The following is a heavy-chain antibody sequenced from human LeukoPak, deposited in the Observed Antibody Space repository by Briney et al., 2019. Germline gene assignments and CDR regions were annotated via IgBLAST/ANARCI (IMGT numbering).Heavy chain of an antibody. J-gene: IGHJ4*02. CDR3: ARARGDSYGYDY. Sequence: ASVKVSCKASGGTFSSYAISWVRQAPGQGLEWMGGIIPIFGTANYAQKFQGRVTITADKSTSTAYMELSSLRSEDTAVYYCARARGDSYGYDYWGQGTLVTVSS. V-gene: IGHV1-69*06. CDR1: GGTFSSYA. D-gene: IGHD5-18*01. CDR2: IIPIFGTA.